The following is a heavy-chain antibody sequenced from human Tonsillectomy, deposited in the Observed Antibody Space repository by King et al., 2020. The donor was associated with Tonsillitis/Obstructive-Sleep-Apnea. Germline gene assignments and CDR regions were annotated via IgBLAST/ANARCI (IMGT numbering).Heavy chain of an antibody. Sequence: VQLVESGGGVVQPGRSLRLSCAASGFTFSSYGMHWVRQAPGKGLEWVAVIWYDGSNKYYADSVKGRFTISRDNSKNTLYLQMNSLRAEDTAVYYCARDLSPDCGGDCYQLGYWGQGTLVTVSS. CDR3: ARDLSPDCGGDCYQLGY. V-gene: IGHV3-33*01. CDR1: GFTFSSYG. J-gene: IGHJ4*02. D-gene: IGHD2-21*02. CDR2: IWYDGSNK.